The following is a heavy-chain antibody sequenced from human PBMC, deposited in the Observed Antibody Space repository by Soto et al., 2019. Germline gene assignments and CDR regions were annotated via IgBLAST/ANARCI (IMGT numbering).Heavy chain of an antibody. D-gene: IGHD1-26*01. V-gene: IGHV1-69*06. J-gene: IGHJ4*02. Sequence: QSGAEVKEPGSSVRVSCKVSGSTFNNFAFSWVRQAPGHGPEWMGGIVVSSNTADYSQRFQDRVTITGETSTRSLYIEVGNLTFEDTAVYYCARAIKRWEVQFHFDLWGPGTLVTVSS. CDR2: IVVSSNTA. CDR3: ARAIKRWEVQFHFDL. CDR1: GSTFNNFA.